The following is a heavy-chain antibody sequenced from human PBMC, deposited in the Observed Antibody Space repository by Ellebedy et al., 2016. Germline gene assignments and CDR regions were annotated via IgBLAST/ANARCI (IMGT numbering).Heavy chain of an antibody. J-gene: IGHJ4*02. D-gene: IGHD3-10*01. Sequence: GGSLRLSCAASGLGFGSNAMNWVRQPPGKRLEWVSLAHGGAGVTYYADSVRGRFIISRDDSKNTLFLQRNSLRVEDTGVYYCARAGTYYGLLESWGQGTLVTVSS. CDR1: GLGFGSNA. CDR3: ARAGTYYGLLES. V-gene: IGHV3-23*01. CDR2: AHGGAGVT.